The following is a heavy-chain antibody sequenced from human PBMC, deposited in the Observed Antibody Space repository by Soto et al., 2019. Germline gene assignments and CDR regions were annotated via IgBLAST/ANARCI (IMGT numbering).Heavy chain of an antibody. Sequence: GGSLRLSCAASGFTFSSYGMHWVRQAPGKGLEWVAVISYDGSNKYYADSVKGRFTISRDNSKNTLYLQMNSLRAEDTAVYYCAKGYREWELLGGAFDIWGQGTMVTVSS. J-gene: IGHJ3*02. D-gene: IGHD1-26*01. V-gene: IGHV3-30*18. CDR1: GFTFSSYG. CDR3: AKGYREWELLGGAFDI. CDR2: ISYDGSNK.